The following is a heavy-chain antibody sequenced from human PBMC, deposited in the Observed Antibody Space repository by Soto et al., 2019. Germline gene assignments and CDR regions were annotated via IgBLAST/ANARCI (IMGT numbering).Heavy chain of an antibody. V-gene: IGHV1-69*13. Sequence: SVKVSFKASGGTFSSYAISWVRQAPGQGLEWMGGIIPIFGTANYAQKFQGRVTITADESTSTAYMELSSLRFEDTAVYYCAGGGDSSGYCDYWGQGTLVTVSS. CDR1: GGTFSSYA. CDR2: IIPIFGTA. CDR3: AGGGDSSGYCDY. J-gene: IGHJ4*02. D-gene: IGHD3-22*01.